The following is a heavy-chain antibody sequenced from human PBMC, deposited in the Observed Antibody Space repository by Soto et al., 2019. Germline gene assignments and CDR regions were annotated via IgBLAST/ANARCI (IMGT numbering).Heavy chain of an antibody. V-gene: IGHV5-51*01. CDR3: ARGDISCSSTSCYAPTQPFDY. CDR2: IYPGDSDT. Sequence: GESLKISCKGSGYSFTSYWIGWVRQMPGKGLEWMGIIYPGDSDTRYSPSFQGQATISADKSISTAYLQWSSLKASDTAMYYCARGDISCSSTSCYAPTQPFDYWGQGTLVTVSS. D-gene: IGHD2-2*01. J-gene: IGHJ4*02. CDR1: GYSFTSYW.